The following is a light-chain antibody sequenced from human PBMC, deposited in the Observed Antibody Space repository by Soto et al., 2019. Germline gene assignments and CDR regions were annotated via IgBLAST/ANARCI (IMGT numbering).Light chain of an antibody. CDR3: SSFTSSTTYV. Sequence: QSVLTQSASVSGSPGQSITISCTGTSSDVGNYNYVSWYQQHPGEVPKLIIFNVNNRPSGVSNRFSGSKSGNTASLTISGLQAEDEVDYYCSSFTSSTTYVFGTGTKVTVL. J-gene: IGLJ1*01. CDR2: NVN. V-gene: IGLV2-14*01. CDR1: SSDVGNYNY.